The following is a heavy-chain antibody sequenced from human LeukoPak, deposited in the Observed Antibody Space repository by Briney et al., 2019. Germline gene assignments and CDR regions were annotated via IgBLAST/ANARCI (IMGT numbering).Heavy chain of an antibody. V-gene: IGHV3-11*01. CDR1: GFTFSDYY. D-gene: IGHD3-22*01. J-gene: IGHJ5*02. CDR3: ARGGTTYYYDSSVLENWFDP. CDR2: ISSSGSTI. Sequence: GGSLRLSCAASGFTFSDYYMSWIRQAPGKGLEWVSYISSSGSTIYYADSVKGRFTISRDNAKNSLYPQMNSLRAEDTAVYYCARGGTTYYYDSSVLENWFDPWGQGTLVTVSS.